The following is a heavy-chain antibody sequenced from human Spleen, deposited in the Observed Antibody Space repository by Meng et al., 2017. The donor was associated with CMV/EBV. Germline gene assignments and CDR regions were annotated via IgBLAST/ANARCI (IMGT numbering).Heavy chain of an antibody. D-gene: IGHD3-3*01. V-gene: IGHV1-2*02. J-gene: IGHJ6*02. CDR1: GYTFSAYY. CDR2: INPNSVET. CDR3: GRGRITIFGVARDRVDV. Sequence: ASVKVSCKASGYTFSAYYIHWVRHAPGQGLEWVGWINPNSVETDYAQKFQGNVTMTRDTSINPVHMELNRLRSDDTAVYYCGRGRITIFGVARDRVDVWGQGTTVTVSS.